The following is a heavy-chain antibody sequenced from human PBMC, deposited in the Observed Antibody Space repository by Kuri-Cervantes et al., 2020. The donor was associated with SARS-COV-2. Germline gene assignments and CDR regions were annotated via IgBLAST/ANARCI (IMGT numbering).Heavy chain of an antibody. D-gene: IGHD1-14*01. CDR3: ARQGGRNGGGAFDI. Sequence: KVSCKASGYIFTNYWITWVRQMPGKGLEWMGRIDPSDSYTNYSPSFQVHVTMSADKSIRTAYLQWSSLRASDTAMYYCARQGGRNGGGAFDIWGQGTMVTVSS. CDR1: GYIFTNYW. CDR2: IDPSDSYT. J-gene: IGHJ3*02. V-gene: IGHV5-10-1*01.